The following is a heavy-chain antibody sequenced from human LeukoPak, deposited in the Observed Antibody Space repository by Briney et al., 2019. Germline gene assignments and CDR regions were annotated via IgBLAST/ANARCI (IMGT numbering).Heavy chain of an antibody. V-gene: IGHV3-20*04. Sequence: PGGSLRLSCAASGFTFDDYGMSWVRQAPGKGLEWVSGINWNGGSTGYADSVKGRFTISRDNAKNSLYLQMNTLRADDTAVYYCARDGFGTGSNWGQGTLVTVSS. CDR3: ARDGFGTGSN. CDR1: GFTFDDYG. CDR2: INWNGGST. D-gene: IGHD3-16*01. J-gene: IGHJ4*02.